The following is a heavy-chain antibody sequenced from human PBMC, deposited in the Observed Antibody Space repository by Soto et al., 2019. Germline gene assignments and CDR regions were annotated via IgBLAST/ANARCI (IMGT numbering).Heavy chain of an antibody. CDR2: IYYSGST. Sequence: PLETLSLTCTVSGGSISSYYWSWIRQPPGKGLEWIGYIYYSGSTDYNPSLKSRVTISVDTSKNQFSLKLSSVTAADTAVYYCARSYYDFWSGPKSPPKDKYYMDVWGKGTTVTVSS. CDR3: ARSYYDFWSGPKSPPKDKYYMDV. J-gene: IGHJ6*03. V-gene: IGHV4-59*01. D-gene: IGHD3-3*01. CDR1: GGSISSYY.